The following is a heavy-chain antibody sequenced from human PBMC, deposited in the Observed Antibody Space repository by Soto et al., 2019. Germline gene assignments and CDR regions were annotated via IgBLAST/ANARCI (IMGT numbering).Heavy chain of an antibody. D-gene: IGHD1-1*01. CDR2: IWYDGSKE. CDR1: GFTVSGYG. CDR3: ARDRNNHFDY. Sequence: QVQLVESGGGVVQPGRSLRLSCAASGFTVSGYGMHWVRQAPGKGLEWVAVIWYDGSKEYYADSVKGRFTISRDSSKNTVYLQMNSLRDEDTAVYYCARDRNNHFDYWGQGTPVTVSS. J-gene: IGHJ4*02. V-gene: IGHV3-33*01.